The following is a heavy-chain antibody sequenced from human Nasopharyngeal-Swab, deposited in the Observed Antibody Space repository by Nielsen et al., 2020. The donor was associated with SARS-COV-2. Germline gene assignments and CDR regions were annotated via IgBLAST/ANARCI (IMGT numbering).Heavy chain of an antibody. V-gene: IGHV3-49*03. CDR1: GFTFGDYA. D-gene: IGHD5-18*01. CDR3: TTGRGYSYGYYYYMDV. CDR2: IRSKAYGGTT. J-gene: IGHJ6*03. Sequence: GESLKISCTASGFTFGDYAMSWFRQAPGKGLEWVGFIRSKAYGGTTEYAASVKGRFTISRDDSKSIAYLQMNSLKTEDTAVYYCTTGRGYSYGYYYYMDVWGKGTTVTVSS.